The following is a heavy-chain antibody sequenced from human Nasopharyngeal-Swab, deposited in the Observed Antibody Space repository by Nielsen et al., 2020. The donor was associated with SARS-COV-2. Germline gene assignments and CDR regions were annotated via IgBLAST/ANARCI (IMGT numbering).Heavy chain of an antibody. D-gene: IGHD1-26*01. J-gene: IGHJ4*02. V-gene: IGHV4-34*01. CDR3: ARGPQGGSRRPYYFDY. CDR2: INHSGST. Sequence: RQAPGKGLEWIGEINHSGSTNYNPSLKSRVTMSVDTSKNQFSLKLSSVTAADTAVYYCARGPQGGSRRPYYFDYWGQGTLVTVSS.